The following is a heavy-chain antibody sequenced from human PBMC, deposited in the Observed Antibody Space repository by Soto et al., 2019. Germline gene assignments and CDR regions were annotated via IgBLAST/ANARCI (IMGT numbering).Heavy chain of an antibody. CDR1: GYTFTSYA. D-gene: IGHD6-25*01. V-gene: IGHV1-3*04. J-gene: IGHJ5*02. CDR3: ARAPAAGCFDP. Sequence: ASVKVSCKTSGYTFTSYAIHWVRQAPGQRLEWMGWINTGNGNTKLSQKFQDRVTLTRDRYARTAYLELSTLKYEDTAMYYCARAPAAGCFDPWGQETLVPVSS. CDR2: INTGNGNT.